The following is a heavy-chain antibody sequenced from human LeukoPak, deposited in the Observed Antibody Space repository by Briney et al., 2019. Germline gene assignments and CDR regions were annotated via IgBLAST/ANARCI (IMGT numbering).Heavy chain of an antibody. CDR2: IDPSDSYT. CDR3: ARHGSYCSSTSCYAY. Sequence: GESLRISCKGSGYSFTSYWISWVRQMPGKGLEWMGRIDPSDSYTNYSPSFQGHVTISADKSISTAYLQWSSLKASDTAMYYCARHGSYCSSTSCYAYWGQGTTVTVSS. D-gene: IGHD2-2*01. J-gene: IGHJ6*02. CDR1: GYSFTSYW. V-gene: IGHV5-10-1*01.